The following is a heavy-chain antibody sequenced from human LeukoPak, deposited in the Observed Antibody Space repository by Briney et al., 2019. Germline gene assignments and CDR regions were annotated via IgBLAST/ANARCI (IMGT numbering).Heavy chain of an antibody. V-gene: IGHV3-23*01. CDR1: GFTFSSYA. J-gene: IGHJ3*02. Sequence: GGSLRLSCAASGFTFSSYAMSWVRQAPGKGLEWVSAISGSGGSTYYADSVKGRFTISRDNSKNTLYLQMNSLRAEDTAVYYCARGRLRFLEWDLDAFDIWGQGTMVTVSS. CDR2: ISGSGGST. CDR3: ARGRLRFLEWDLDAFDI. D-gene: IGHD3-3*01.